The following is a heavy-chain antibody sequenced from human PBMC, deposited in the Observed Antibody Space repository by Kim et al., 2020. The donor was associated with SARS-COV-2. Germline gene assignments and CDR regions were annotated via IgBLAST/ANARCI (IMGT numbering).Heavy chain of an antibody. J-gene: IGHJ4*02. D-gene: IGHD6-25*01. V-gene: IGHV3-64*01. CDR1: GFTFSSYA. CDR3: ARGGQGLPLDY. CDR2: ISSNGGST. Sequence: GGSLRLSCAASGFTFSSYAMHWVRQAPGKGLEYVSAISSNGGSTYYANSVKGRFTISRDNSKNTLYLQMGSLRAEDMAVYYCARGGQGLPLDYWGQGTL.